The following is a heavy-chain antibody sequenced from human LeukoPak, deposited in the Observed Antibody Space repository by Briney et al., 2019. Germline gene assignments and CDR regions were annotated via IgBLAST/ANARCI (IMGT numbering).Heavy chain of an antibody. CDR1: GFSFSGHW. Sequence: PGGSLRLSCAASGFSFSGHWIHWARQLPGKGLVWVSRISPTGNTTSYADSVKGRFTVSRDNAKNTLYLQVNNLRAEDTAVYYCARGPNSNWSGLDFWGQGTLLTVSS. J-gene: IGHJ4*02. D-gene: IGHD6-6*01. V-gene: IGHV3-74*01. CDR2: ISPTGNTT. CDR3: ARGPNSNWSGLDF.